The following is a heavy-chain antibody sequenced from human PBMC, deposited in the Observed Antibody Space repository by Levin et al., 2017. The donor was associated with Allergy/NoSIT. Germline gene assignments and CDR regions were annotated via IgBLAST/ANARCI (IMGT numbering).Heavy chain of an antibody. J-gene: IGHJ3*02. CDR3: ARDPPEEMAEADFDI. CDR2: IIPILGIA. D-gene: IGHD5-24*01. Sequence: ASVKVSCKASGGTFSSYTISWVRQAPGQGLEWMGRIIPILGIANYAQKFQGRVTITADKSTSTAYMELSSLRSEDTAVYYCARDPPEEMAEADFDIWGQGTMVTVSS. CDR1: GGTFSSYT. V-gene: IGHV1-69*04.